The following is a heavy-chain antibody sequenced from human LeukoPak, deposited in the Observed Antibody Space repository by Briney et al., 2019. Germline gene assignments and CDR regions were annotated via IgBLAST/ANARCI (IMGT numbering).Heavy chain of an antibody. D-gene: IGHD6-19*01. CDR3: ARVAGTKCLDY. J-gene: IGHJ4*02. Sequence: GGSLRLSCAASGFTFSTYAVSWVRQAPGRGLEWVSPISGSGGSTSYADSVEGRFTISRDNSKNTLYLQMNSLRAEDTAIYYCARVAGTKCLDYWGQGTLVTVSS. CDR2: ISGSGGST. V-gene: IGHV3-23*01. CDR1: GFTFSTYA.